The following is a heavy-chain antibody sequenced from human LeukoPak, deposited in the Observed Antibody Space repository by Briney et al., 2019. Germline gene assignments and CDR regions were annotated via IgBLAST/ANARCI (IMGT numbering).Heavy chain of an antibody. D-gene: IGHD2-2*01. CDR2: INPYNGNT. CDR1: GYTFSTYG. V-gene: IGHV1-18*01. CDR3: ARGTIVVVPGASPSYVFDI. J-gene: IGHJ3*02. Sequence: GASVKVSCKASGYTFSTYGINWVRQAPRHGLEWMGWINPYNGNTNYAQKFQGRVTMTTDTSTSTAYMELRSLRSDDTAVYYCARGTIVVVPGASPSYVFDIWGQGTMVIVSS.